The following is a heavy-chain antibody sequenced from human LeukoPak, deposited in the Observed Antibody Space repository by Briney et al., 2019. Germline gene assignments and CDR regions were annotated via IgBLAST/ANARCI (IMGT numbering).Heavy chain of an antibody. V-gene: IGHV3-48*02. Sequence: GGSLRLSCAASGFTFSAYHINWVRQAPGKGLEWISYISTTGTTTHYADSVKGRFAISRDNAKSSLYLQMNSLRDEDTAVYYCARVWQDYSGVDYWGQGTLVTVSS. D-gene: IGHD2-21*01. CDR1: GFTFSAYH. CDR2: ISTTGTTT. J-gene: IGHJ4*02. CDR3: ARVWQDYSGVDY.